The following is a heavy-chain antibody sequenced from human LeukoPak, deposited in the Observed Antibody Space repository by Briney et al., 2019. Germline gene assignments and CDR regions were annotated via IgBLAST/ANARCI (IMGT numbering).Heavy chain of an antibody. V-gene: IGHV1-18*01. CDR3: ARGAAAAGTETWVH. J-gene: IGHJ4*02. Sequence: APQRGSCERSVDTFTSAGICWVRQTPGHGLLWIGGTSAYSGDTNYAQNLQGRVTITTDTPTSTAYMELRSLRSDNTAVYYCARGAAAAGTETWVHWGEGTLVTVSS. CDR2: TSAYSGDT. CDR1: VDTFTSAG. D-gene: IGHD6-13*01.